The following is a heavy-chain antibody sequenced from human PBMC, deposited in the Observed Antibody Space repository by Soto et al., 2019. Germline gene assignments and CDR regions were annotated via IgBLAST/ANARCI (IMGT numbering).Heavy chain of an antibody. Sequence: ASVKVSCKASGYTFTSYDINWVRQATGQGLEWMGWMNPNSGNTGYARKFQGRVTMTRNTSISTAYMELSSLRSEDTAVYYCARGQGYDFWSGYPSPYYYYMDVWGKGTTVTV. J-gene: IGHJ6*03. V-gene: IGHV1-8*01. CDR2: MNPNSGNT. CDR3: ARGQGYDFWSGYPSPYYYYMDV. CDR1: GYTFTSYD. D-gene: IGHD3-3*01.